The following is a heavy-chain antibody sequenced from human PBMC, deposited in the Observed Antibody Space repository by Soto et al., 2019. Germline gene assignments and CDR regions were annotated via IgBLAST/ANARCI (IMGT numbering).Heavy chain of an antibody. Sequence: LRLSCAASGFTFSSYGMHWVRQAPGKGLEWVAVIWYDGSNKYYADSVKGRFTISRDNSKNTLYLQMNSLRAEDTAVYYCAREARDYDFWSGYYTGYYYYGTDVWGQGTTVTV. CDR3: AREARDYDFWSGYYTGYYYYGTDV. D-gene: IGHD3-3*01. J-gene: IGHJ6*02. CDR2: IWYDGSNK. V-gene: IGHV3-33*01. CDR1: GFTFSSYG.